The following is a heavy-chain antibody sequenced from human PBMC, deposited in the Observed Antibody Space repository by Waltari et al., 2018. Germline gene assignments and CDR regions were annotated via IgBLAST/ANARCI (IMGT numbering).Heavy chain of an antibody. CDR3: ARDFTSWGFDY. V-gene: IGHV3-21*01. Sequence: EVQLVESGGGLVKPGGSLRLSCAASGFTFSSYSMNWVRQAPGKWLEWVSSISSSSNYIYYADSVKGRFTIFRDNAKHSLFLQMNSLRAEDTAVYYCARDFTSWGFDYWGQGTLVTVSS. D-gene: IGHD2-2*01. CDR2: ISSSSNYI. J-gene: IGHJ4*02. CDR1: GFTFSSYS.